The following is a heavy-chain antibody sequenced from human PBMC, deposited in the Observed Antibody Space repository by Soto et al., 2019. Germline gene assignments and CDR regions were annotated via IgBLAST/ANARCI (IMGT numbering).Heavy chain of an antibody. CDR3: VRDGSKSLRDWFDP. V-gene: IGHV4-4*07. CDR2: VYATGTT. J-gene: IGHJ5*02. Sequence: PSETLSLTCNVPGGSISKFYWAWIRKTAGNGLEWMGRVYATGTTDYNLPLRSRVAMSVDISKKAFSLRLTSVTGADSGVYYCVRDGSKSLRDWFDPWGQGILVTVSS. CDR1: GGSISKFY.